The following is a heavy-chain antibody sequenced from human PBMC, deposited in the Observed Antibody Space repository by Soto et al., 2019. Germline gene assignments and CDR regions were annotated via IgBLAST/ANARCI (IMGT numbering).Heavy chain of an antibody. D-gene: IGHD1-1*01. CDR1: GFTFNKVW. V-gene: IGHV3-15*07. CDR2: IKSKIDGGTT. J-gene: IGHJ4*02. CDR3: TTGRDDLLY. Sequence: EVQLVESGGGLVKPGGSLRLSCAVSGFTFNKVWMNWVRQAPGKGQEWVGRIKSKIDGGTTDYAAAVKGRFTITRDDSKDTLYLQMNSLKTEDTAAYFCTTGRDDLLYWGQGTLVTVSS.